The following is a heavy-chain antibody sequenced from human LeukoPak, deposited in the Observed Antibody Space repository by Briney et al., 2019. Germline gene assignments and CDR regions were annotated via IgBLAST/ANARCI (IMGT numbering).Heavy chain of an antibody. CDR2: IYYRGST. D-gene: IGHD6-13*01. J-gene: IGHJ6*03. V-gene: IGHV4-59*01. CDR3: ARTQQLRYYYYYMDV. Sequence: SETLSLTCTVSGGSISSYYWSWIRQPPGKGLEWIGYIYYRGSTNYNPSLKSRVTISVDTSKNQFSLKLSSVTAADTAVYYCARTQQLRYYYYYMDVWGKGTTVTVSS. CDR1: GGSISSYY.